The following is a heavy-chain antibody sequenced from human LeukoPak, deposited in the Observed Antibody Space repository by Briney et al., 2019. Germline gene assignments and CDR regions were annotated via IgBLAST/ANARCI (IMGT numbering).Heavy chain of an antibody. V-gene: IGHV4-59*01. D-gene: IGHD6-19*01. CDR3: ARTTIAVANWFDP. CDR1: GGSISSYY. Sequence: SETLSLTCTVSGGSISSYYWSWIRQPPGKGLEWIGYIYYSGSTNYNPSLKSRVTISVDTSKNQSSLKLSSVTAADTAVYYCARTTIAVANWFDPWGQGTLVTVSS. J-gene: IGHJ5*02. CDR2: IYYSGST.